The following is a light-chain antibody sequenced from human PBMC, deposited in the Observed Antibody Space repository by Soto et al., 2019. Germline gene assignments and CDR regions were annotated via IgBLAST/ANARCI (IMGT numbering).Light chain of an antibody. V-gene: IGLV4-60*02. CDR2: LEGSGSY. Sequence: QSVLTQSSSASASLGSSVKLTCTLSSGHSSYIIAWHQQQPGKAPRYLMKLEGSGSYNKGSGVPDRFSGSSSGADRYLTISNLQFEVEADYYCETWDTNTRVFGGGTHLTVL. CDR3: ETWDTNTRV. J-gene: IGLJ3*02. CDR1: SGHSSYI.